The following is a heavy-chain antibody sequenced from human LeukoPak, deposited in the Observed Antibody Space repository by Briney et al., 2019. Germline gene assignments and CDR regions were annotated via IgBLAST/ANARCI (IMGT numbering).Heavy chain of an antibody. J-gene: IGHJ4*02. CDR3: ARGTGTTAYFDY. Sequence: GGSLRLSCAASGFTFSSYGMHWVRQAPGKGLERVAVIWYDGSNKYYADSVKGRFTISRDNSKNTLYLQMNSLRAEDTAVYYCARGTGTTAYFDYWGQGTLVTVSS. D-gene: IGHD1-1*01. CDR1: GFTFSSYG. CDR2: IWYDGSNK. V-gene: IGHV3-33*01.